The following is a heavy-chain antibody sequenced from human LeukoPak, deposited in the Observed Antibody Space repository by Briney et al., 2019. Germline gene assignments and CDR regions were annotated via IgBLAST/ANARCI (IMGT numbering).Heavy chain of an antibody. D-gene: IGHD4-11*01. J-gene: IGHJ4*02. Sequence: SETLSLTCTVSGGSISSYYWSWIRQPPGKGLEWIGYIYYSGSTNYNPSLKSRVTLSVDTSKNQFSLKLSSVTAADTAVYYCAGTTVTTLILGYWGQGTLVTVSS. CDR2: IYYSGST. CDR3: AGTTVTTLILGY. CDR1: GGSISSYY. V-gene: IGHV4-59*01.